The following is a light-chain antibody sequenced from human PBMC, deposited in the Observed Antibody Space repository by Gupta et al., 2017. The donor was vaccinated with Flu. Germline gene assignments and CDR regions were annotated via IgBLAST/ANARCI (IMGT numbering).Light chain of an antibody. CDR2: DVN. Sequence: GQSVAISCTGTSRDNGGNNYVSWYQQHPGKAPKLMIYDVNKRPSGVPDCFSGSKSGNTASLTVAGLQAEDEADYYCCSYGINDVFGSGTKVTVL. V-gene: IGLV2-11*01. J-gene: IGLJ1*01. CDR1: SRDNGGNNY. CDR3: CSYGINDV.